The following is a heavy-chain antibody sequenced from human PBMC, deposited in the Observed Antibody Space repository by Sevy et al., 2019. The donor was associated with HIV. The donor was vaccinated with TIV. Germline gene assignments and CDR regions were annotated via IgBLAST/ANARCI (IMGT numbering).Heavy chain of an antibody. V-gene: IGHV3-53*01. J-gene: IGHJ3*02. CDR1: GFTVSSNY. CDR3: ARGATFYSDSSGRVLSVLGAFDI. D-gene: IGHD3-22*01. Sequence: GGSLRLSCAASGFTVSSNYMRWVRQAPGKGLEWVSIIFSGGGTYYADSVQGRFTISRNNSKNMVYLQMISLRAEDTAVFYCARGATFYSDSSGRVLSVLGAFDIWGRGTMVTVSS. CDR2: IFSGGGT.